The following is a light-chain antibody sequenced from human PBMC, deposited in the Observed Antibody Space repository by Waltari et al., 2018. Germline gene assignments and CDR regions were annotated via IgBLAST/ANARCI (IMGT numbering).Light chain of an antibody. J-gene: IGLJ2*01. CDR3: SSQTLDGLVL. CDR2: DVT. Sequence: QSALTQPASVSGSPGQSITIPCSGVGSAAGASEDVSCHQHHPGKAPQVIIYDVTNRPSGVSDRFSASKSANTASLTISRLQPEDEADYYCSSQTLDGLVLFGGGTRLTVL. CDR1: GSAAGASED. V-gene: IGLV2-14*03.